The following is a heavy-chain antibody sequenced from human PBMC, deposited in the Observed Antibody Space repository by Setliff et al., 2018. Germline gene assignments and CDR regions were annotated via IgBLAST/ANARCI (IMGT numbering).Heavy chain of an antibody. D-gene: IGHD5-18*01. CDR2: TIPMFGST. CDR3: AREGVDTRSSTDYRYYMDV. Sequence: SVKVSCNASVGTFSSYGISWVRQAPGQGLEWMGGTIPMFGSTKYAQKFQERVTIIKDESTSTAYMEVSSLRTEDTAVYYCAREGVDTRSSTDYRYYMDVWGKGITVTVSS. CDR1: VGTFSSYG. V-gene: IGHV1-69*05. J-gene: IGHJ6*03.